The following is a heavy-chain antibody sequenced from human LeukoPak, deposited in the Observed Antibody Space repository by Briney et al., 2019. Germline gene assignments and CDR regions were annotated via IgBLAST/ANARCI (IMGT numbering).Heavy chain of an antibody. D-gene: IGHD4-17*01. CDR1: GGTFSSYA. J-gene: IGHJ4*02. Sequence: ASVKVSCKASGGTFSSYAISWVRQAPGQGLEWMGRIIPIFGTANYAQKFQGRVTITTDESTSTAYMELSSLRSEDTAVYYCVVTRTGTVTTFDYWGQGTLVTVSS. V-gene: IGHV1-69*05. CDR2: IIPIFGTA. CDR3: VVTRTGTVTTFDY.